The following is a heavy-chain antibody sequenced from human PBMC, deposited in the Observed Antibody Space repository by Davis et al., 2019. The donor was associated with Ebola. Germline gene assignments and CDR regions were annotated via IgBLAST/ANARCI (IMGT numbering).Heavy chain of an antibody. CDR3: ATSNYYDILSLE. J-gene: IGHJ4*02. Sequence: GESLKISCAASGFTFTDYYMSWIRQAPGKGLEWVSYISSSGSTIYFADSVKGRFTISRDNAKNSVFLQMDSLRADDTAVYYCATSNYYDILSLEWGQGTQVTVSS. V-gene: IGHV3-11*01. CDR1: GFTFTDYY. D-gene: IGHD3-9*01. CDR2: ISSSGSTI.